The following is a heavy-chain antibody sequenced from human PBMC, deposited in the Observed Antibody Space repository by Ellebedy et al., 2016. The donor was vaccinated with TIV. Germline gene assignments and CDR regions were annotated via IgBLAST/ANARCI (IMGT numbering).Heavy chain of an antibody. CDR1: GFTFSSFA. D-gene: IGHD1-26*01. V-gene: IGHV3-23*01. Sequence: GESLKISCAASGFTFSSFAMSWVRQAPGIGLEWVSAIGDDAVATHHADSVKGRFTISRDNFGNMLYLQMNSLGAEDTAVYYCAREGGTYYSAHFDQWGQGTPVTVSS. J-gene: IGHJ4*02. CDR2: IGDDAVAT. CDR3: AREGGTYYSAHFDQ.